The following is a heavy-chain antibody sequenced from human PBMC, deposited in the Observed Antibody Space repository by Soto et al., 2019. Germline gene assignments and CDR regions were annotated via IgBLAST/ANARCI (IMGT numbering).Heavy chain of an antibody. D-gene: IGHD5-18*01. Sequence: ASVKVSCKASGYTFTSYGISWVRQAPGQGLEWMGWISAYNGNTNYAQKLQGRVTMTTDTSTSTAYMELRSLRSDDTAVYYCARVVDTAMVTYHHYYMDVWGTGTTVTVSS. CDR1: GYTFTSYG. CDR3: ARVVDTAMVTYHHYYMDV. J-gene: IGHJ6*03. CDR2: ISAYNGNT. V-gene: IGHV1-18*01.